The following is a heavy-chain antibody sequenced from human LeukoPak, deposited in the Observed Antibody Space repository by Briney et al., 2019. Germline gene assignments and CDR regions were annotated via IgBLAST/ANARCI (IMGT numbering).Heavy chain of an antibody. D-gene: IGHD3-22*01. V-gene: IGHV3-23*01. CDR1: GFTFSSYA. J-gene: IGHJ4*02. Sequence: PGGSLRLSCAASGFTFSSYAMSWVRQAPGKGPEWVSAISGSGGSTYYADSVKGRFTISRDNSKNTLYLQMNSLRAEDTAVYYCAKADGDYYDSSGSFDYWDQGTLVTVSS. CDR2: ISGSGGST. CDR3: AKADGDYYDSSGSFDY.